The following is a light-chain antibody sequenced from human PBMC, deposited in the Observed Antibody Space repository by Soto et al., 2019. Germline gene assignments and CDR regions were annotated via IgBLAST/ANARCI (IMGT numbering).Light chain of an antibody. CDR2: DVS. CDR3: SSYTSGSTWV. Sequence: QSALTQPASVSRSPGQSITISCTGTSSDVGGYNYVSWYQQHPGKAPKLMIYDVSNRPSGVSNRFSGSKSGNTASLTISGLQAEDEADYYCSSYTSGSTWVFGGGTKLTVL. CDR1: SSDVGGYNY. V-gene: IGLV2-14*01. J-gene: IGLJ3*02.